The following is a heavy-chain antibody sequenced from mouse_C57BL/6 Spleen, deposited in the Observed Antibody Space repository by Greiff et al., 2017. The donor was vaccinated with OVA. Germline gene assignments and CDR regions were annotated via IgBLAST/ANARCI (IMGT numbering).Heavy chain of an antibody. Sequence: EVKLMESGGDLVKPGGSLKLSCAASGFTFSSYGMSWVRQTPDKRLEWVATISSGGSYTYYPDSVKGRFTISRDNAKNTLYLQMSSLKSEDTAMYYCARREVTEDFDYWGQGTTLTVSS. CDR1: GFTFSSYG. V-gene: IGHV5-6*02. J-gene: IGHJ2*01. D-gene: IGHD2-2*01. CDR2: ISSGGSYT. CDR3: ARREVTEDFDY.